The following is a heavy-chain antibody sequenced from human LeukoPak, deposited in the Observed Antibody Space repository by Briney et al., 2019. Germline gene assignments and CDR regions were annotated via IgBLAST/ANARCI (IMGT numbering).Heavy chain of an antibody. D-gene: IGHD3/OR15-3a*01. CDR2: IYYSGST. J-gene: IGHJ4*02. CDR1: GGSISSYY. Sequence: SETLSLTCTVSGGSISSYYWSWIRQPPGKGLEWIGYIYYSGSTNYNPSLKSRVTISVDTSKNQFSLKVSSVTAADTAVYYCARTATMISFDYWGQGTLVTVSS. V-gene: IGHV4-59*01. CDR3: ARTATMISFDY.